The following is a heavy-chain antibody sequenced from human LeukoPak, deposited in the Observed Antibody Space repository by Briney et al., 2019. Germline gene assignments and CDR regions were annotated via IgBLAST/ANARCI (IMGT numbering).Heavy chain of an antibody. Sequence: ASVTVSCTASPYISSHFGISWVRLAPGGGLEWMGWVSGDNGQTNYGHKFYGRVTMTMETSTNTASIELRGLRSDDTAIYYCARVYLYTTGWSAAYYYFMDVWGKGTTVIVSS. D-gene: IGHD3-16*02. CDR1: PYISSHFG. CDR2: VSGDNGQT. J-gene: IGHJ6*03. V-gene: IGHV1-18*01. CDR3: ARVYLYTTGWSAAYYYFMDV.